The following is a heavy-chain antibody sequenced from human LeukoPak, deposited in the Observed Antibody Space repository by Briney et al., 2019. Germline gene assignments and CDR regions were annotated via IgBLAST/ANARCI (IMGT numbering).Heavy chain of an antibody. J-gene: IGHJ4*02. V-gene: IGHV4-34*01. CDR1: GESFSGHY. Sequence: SETLSLTCAVYGESFSGHYWTWIRQPPGKGLEWIGEINHSGTTNYNPSLKSRVTISVDTSKNQFSLKLSSVTAADTAVYYCARASYSSSHYYFDYWGQGTLVTVSS. CDR3: ARASYSSSHYYFDY. D-gene: IGHD6-13*01. CDR2: INHSGTT.